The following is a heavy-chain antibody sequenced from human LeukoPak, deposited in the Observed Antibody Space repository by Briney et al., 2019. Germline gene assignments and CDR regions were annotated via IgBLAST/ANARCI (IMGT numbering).Heavy chain of an antibody. CDR3: ATDRPPD. CDR1: GFTFSTYS. Sequence: GGSLRLSCAASGFTFSTYSMNWVRQAPGKGLEWVSYISSSSSTIYYADSVKGRFTISRDNAKNSLYLQMNGLRAEDTAVYYCATDRPPDWGQGTLVTVSS. V-gene: IGHV3-48*04. CDR2: ISSSSSTI. J-gene: IGHJ4*02.